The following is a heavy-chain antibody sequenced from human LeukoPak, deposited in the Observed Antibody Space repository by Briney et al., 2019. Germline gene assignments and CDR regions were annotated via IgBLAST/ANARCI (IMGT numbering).Heavy chain of an antibody. Sequence: GESLKISCQGSGYNFPIYWIGWVRQMPGQGLEWMGIIYPDDSNTIYGPSFQGQVTISADKSINTAYLEWSSLKASDTAMYYCARRFKYSSGYYSFDYWGQGTLVTVSS. J-gene: IGHJ4*02. CDR3: ARRFKYSSGYYSFDY. CDR2: IYPDDSNT. CDR1: GYNFPIYW. D-gene: IGHD3-22*01. V-gene: IGHV5-51*01.